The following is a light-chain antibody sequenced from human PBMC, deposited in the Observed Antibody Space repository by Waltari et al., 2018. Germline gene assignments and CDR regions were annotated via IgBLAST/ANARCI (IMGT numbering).Light chain of an antibody. V-gene: IGKV1-8*01. CDR1: QGLSSY. Sequence: AIRVTQSPSSLSASTGDRVTITCRASQGLSSYLAWYPQKPGKAPKLLIYAATTLQSGVPARVSGSGSGTDFPLTISCLQSDEFATYYCQQYYSYPRTFGQGTKVEIK. CDR2: AAT. CDR3: QQYYSYPRT. J-gene: IGKJ1*01.